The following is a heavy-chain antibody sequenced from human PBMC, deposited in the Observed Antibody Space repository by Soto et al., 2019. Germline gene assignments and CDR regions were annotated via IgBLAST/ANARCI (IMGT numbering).Heavy chain of an antibody. CDR3: ARLRIATNNYKWFDP. Sequence: TLSLTVSVSGAALNSGDYYWSWSRQVPGKGLEWIGHIYVTGAVDYNPSLRDRITISQDTSERQFSLNLRLVTAADTAVYYCARLRIATNNYKWFDPWGQGTPVTVSS. V-gene: IGHV4-31*03. CDR1: GAALNSGDYY. J-gene: IGHJ5*02. D-gene: IGHD2-21*01. CDR2: IYVTGAV.